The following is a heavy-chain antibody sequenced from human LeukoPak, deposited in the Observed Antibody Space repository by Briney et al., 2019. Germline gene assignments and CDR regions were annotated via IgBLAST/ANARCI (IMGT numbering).Heavy chain of an antibody. CDR2: IKQDGSEK. Sequence: GGSLRLSCAASEFTFSGYWMSWVRQAPGKGLEWVANIKQDGSEKYYIDSVKGRFTISRDNAKNSLYLQMNSLRAEDTAMYYCASGNWNDRAFDIWGQGTMVTVSS. J-gene: IGHJ3*02. CDR3: ASGNWNDRAFDI. D-gene: IGHD1-20*01. CDR1: EFTFSGYW. V-gene: IGHV3-7*01.